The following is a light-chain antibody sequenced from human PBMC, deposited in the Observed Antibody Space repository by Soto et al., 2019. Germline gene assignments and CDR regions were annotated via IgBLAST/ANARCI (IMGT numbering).Light chain of an antibody. CDR1: SSDVGGYNF. Sequence: QSALTQPASVSGSPGQSIAISCTGTSSDVGGYNFVSWYQQHPGEAPKLIIHEVTNRPSGVSDRFSGSKSANTASLTISGLQDDEDADYYCSSHTAYSTRIFGSGTKLTVL. CDR2: EVT. CDR3: SSHTAYSTRI. V-gene: IGLV2-14*01. J-gene: IGLJ1*01.